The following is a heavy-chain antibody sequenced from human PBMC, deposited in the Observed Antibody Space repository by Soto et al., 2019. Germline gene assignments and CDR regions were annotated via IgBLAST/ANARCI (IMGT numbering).Heavy chain of an antibody. J-gene: IGHJ4*02. CDR1: GFTFSSYA. CDR3: AKDQGDGYNHVNY. Sequence: GGSLRLSCAASGFTFSSYAMSWVRQAPGKGLEWLSYISGASGTIYYTDSMQGRFTISRDNAKNTLYLQMNSLRAEDTAVYYCAKDQGDGYNHVNYWGQGTLVTVSS. CDR2: ISGASGTI. D-gene: IGHD5-12*01. V-gene: IGHV3-48*01.